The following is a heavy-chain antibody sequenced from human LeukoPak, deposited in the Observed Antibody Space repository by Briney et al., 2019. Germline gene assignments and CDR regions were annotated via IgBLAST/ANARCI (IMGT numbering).Heavy chain of an antibody. CDR2: IYYSGST. Sequence: SETLSLTCTVSGGSISSYYWSWIRQPPGKGLEWIGYIYYSGSTNYNPSLKSRVTISVDTSKNQFSLKLSSVTAADTAVYYCAPLGYGDYVSWGQGTLVTVSS. V-gene: IGHV4-59*12. D-gene: IGHD4-17*01. CDR1: GGSISSYY. CDR3: APLGYGDYVS. J-gene: IGHJ4*02.